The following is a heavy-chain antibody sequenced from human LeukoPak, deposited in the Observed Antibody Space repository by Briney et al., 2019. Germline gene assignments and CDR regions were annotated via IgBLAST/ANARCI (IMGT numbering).Heavy chain of an antibody. D-gene: IGHD6-13*01. CDR3: ASGRQLGY. V-gene: IGHV3-7*01. Sequence: GGSLRLSCAASGFTFSNYWMSWVRQAPGKGLEWVANIKEDGSEKYYVDSVKGRFTISRDNARNSLYLQMNSLRAEDTAAYYCASGRQLGYWGQGTLVTVSS. J-gene: IGHJ4*02. CDR1: GFTFSNYW. CDR2: IKEDGSEK.